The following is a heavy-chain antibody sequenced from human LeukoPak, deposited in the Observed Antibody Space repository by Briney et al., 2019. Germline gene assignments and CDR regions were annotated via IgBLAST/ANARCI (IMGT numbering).Heavy chain of an antibody. CDR3: AREYASFDY. V-gene: IGHV3-7*01. CDR2: IKQDGSEK. D-gene: IGHD2-8*01. Sequence: GGSLRLSCATSGFTFNSYWLSWVRQVPGKGLEWVANIKQDGSEKHYVDSVKGRFTISRDNAMSSLYLQMNSLRAEDTAVYYCAREYASFDYWGQGTLVTVSS. CDR1: GFTFNSYW. J-gene: IGHJ4*02.